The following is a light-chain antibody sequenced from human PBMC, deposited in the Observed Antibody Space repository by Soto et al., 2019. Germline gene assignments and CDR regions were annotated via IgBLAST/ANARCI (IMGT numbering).Light chain of an antibody. Sequence: DVGMTQSPSSLSAFVGERVTITCRASQGIAPYLAWFQQKPGKVPKLLIYATSTLQSGVPSRFSGSGSGTDFTPTINSLQHEDVGTYYCQKYNSAPLTFGGGTKVEIK. CDR1: QGIAPY. V-gene: IGKV1-27*01. J-gene: IGKJ4*01. CDR2: ATS. CDR3: QKYNSAPLT.